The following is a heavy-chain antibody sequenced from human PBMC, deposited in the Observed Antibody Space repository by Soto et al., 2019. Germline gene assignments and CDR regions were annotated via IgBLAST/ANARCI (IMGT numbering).Heavy chain of an antibody. D-gene: IGHD2-15*01. V-gene: IGHV3-30*03. CDR3: PMDLYGGSSRFDY. CDR2: ISSDGINK. J-gene: IGHJ4*02. Sequence: QVQLVESGGGAVQPGRSLRLSCAASGFTFSNNGIHWVRPAPGKGLEWVAVISSDGINKYYADSVKGRSTISRDNSKTTLFLQMNSLRVEDTAVYYCPMDLYGGSSRFDYWGQGTLVTVSS. CDR1: GFTFSNNG.